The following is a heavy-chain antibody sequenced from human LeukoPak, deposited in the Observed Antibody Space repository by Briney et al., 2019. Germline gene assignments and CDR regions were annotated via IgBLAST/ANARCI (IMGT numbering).Heavy chain of an antibody. CDR3: ARQQLRYFDTEEYYFDY. D-gene: IGHD3-9*01. CDR1: GGSISSYY. V-gene: IGHV4-59*01. CDR2: IYYSGST. J-gene: IGHJ4*02. Sequence: SETLSLTCPVSGGSISSYYWSWIRPPPGQGLAWIGYIYYSGSTNYNPPLKSRVTISVDTSKNQSSLKLSCVTAADTAVYYCARQQLRYFDTEEYYFDYWGQGTLVTVPS.